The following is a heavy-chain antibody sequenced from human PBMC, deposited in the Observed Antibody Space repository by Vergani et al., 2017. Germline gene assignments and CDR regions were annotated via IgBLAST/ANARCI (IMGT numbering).Heavy chain of an antibody. Sequence: QVQLVQSGAEVKKPGASVKVSCKASGYTFTSYYMHWVRQAPGQGLEWMGIINPSGGSTSYAQKFQGRVTMTRDTSTCTVYMELSSLRSEDTAVYYCATATILKAFDIWGQGTMVTVSS. J-gene: IGHJ3*02. D-gene: IGHD2-2*02. CDR3: ATATILKAFDI. V-gene: IGHV1-46*03. CDR1: GYTFTSYY. CDR2: INPSGGST.